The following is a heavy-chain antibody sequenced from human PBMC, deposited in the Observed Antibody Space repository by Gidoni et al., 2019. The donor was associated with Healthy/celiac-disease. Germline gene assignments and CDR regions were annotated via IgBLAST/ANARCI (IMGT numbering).Heavy chain of an antibody. CDR1: SSYG. CDR3: AKDLGYCSGGSCYGGMDV. V-gene: IGHV3-30*18. D-gene: IGHD2-15*01. J-gene: IGHJ6*02. CDR2: ISYDGSNK. Sequence: SSYGMHWVRQAPGKGLEWVAVISYDGSNKYYADSVKGRFTISRDNSKNTLYLQMNSLRAEDTAVYYCAKDLGYCSGGSCYGGMDVWGQGTTVTVSS.